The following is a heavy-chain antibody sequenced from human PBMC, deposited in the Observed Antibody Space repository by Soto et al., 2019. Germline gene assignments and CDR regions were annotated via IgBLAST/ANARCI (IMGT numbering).Heavy chain of an antibody. Sequence: QVQLVESGGGVVQPGRSLRLSCAASGFTFSSYGMHWVRQAPGKGLEWVAVISYDGSNKYYADSVKGRFTISRDNSTNTLYLQMNSLRAEDTAVYYCAKAPSARGCFDYWGQGTLVTVSS. V-gene: IGHV3-30*18. CDR3: AKAPSARGCFDY. CDR2: ISYDGSNK. D-gene: IGHD6-25*01. CDR1: GFTFSSYG. J-gene: IGHJ4*02.